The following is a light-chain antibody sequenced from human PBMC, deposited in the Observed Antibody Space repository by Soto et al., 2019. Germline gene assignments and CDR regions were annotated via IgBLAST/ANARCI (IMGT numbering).Light chain of an antibody. CDR2: AAS. CDR3: QQSYSTPT. Sequence: DLQMTQSPSSLSASVGDRVTITCRASQSISSYLNWYQPKPGKAPKLLIYAASSLQSGVPSRLSGSGSGTDFTLTIRSLQPEDFATYYCQQSYSTPTFGQGTRLEIK. CDR1: QSISSY. J-gene: IGKJ5*01. V-gene: IGKV1-39*01.